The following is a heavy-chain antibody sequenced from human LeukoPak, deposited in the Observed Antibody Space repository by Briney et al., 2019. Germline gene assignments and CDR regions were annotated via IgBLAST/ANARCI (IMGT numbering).Heavy chain of an antibody. CDR3: ARDCTSRGWCFDY. V-gene: IGHV4-4*02. J-gene: IGHJ4*02. Sequence: PSGTLSLTCAVAGGSISSSNWWSWVRQHPGKGLEWIGYIYYSGSTYYNPSLKSRVTISVDTSKNQFSLKLSSVTAADTAVYYCARDCTSRGWCFDYWGQGTLVTVSS. D-gene: IGHD6-19*01. CDR2: IYYSGST. CDR1: GGSISSSNW.